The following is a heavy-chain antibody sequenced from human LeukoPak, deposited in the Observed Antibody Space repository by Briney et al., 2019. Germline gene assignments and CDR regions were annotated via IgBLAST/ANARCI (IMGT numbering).Heavy chain of an antibody. CDR1: GFTFSTYT. J-gene: IGHJ4*02. D-gene: IGHD4-17*01. V-gene: IGHV3-48*01. Sequence: GGSLRLSCAASGFTFSTYTMNWVRQAPGKGLEWVSYISSSSSIIYYADSVKGRFAISRDNAKNSLYLQMNSLRAEDTAVYFCARDNYGDYFLDYWGQGTLVTVSS. CDR2: ISSSSSII. CDR3: ARDNYGDYFLDY.